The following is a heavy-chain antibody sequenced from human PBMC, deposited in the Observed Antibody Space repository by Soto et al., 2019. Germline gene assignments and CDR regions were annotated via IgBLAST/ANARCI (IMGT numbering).Heavy chain of an antibody. V-gene: IGHV4-4*07. Sequence: QVHLQESGPGLVKPSETLSLNCTVSGGTMNSYYWTCIRQPAGKGLEWIGRIYSSGSTKYNNSLQSRVTMSMDTSKNQLSLRLTSVTAADSAVYYCARGQRFSVGFDAWGQGTLVTVSS. D-gene: IGHD3-3*02. CDR3: ARGQRFSVGFDA. CDR2: IYSSGST. J-gene: IGHJ5*02. CDR1: GGTMNSYY.